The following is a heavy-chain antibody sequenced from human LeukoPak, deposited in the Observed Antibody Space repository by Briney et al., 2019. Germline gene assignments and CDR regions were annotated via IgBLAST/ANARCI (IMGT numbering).Heavy chain of an antibody. CDR2: ISGSGGST. CDR1: GFTLSSYG. V-gene: IGHV3-23*01. D-gene: IGHD3-16*01. Sequence: GTLRLSCAASGFTLSSYGMSWVRQAPGKGLEWVSAISGSGGSTYYADSVKGRFTISRDNSKNTLYLQMNSLRAEDTAVYYCAKDLEGEEDYWGQGTLVTVSS. J-gene: IGHJ4*02. CDR3: AKDLEGEEDY.